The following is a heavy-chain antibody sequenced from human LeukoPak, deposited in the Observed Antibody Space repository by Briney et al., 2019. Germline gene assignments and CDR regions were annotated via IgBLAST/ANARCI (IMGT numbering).Heavy chain of an antibody. D-gene: IGHD3-16*01. Sequence: PGGSLRLSCAASGFSFSTYDMHWVRQAPGKGLEWVTLIRYNESNKYYADSVKGRFTISRDNSKNTLYLQMNSLRAEDTAVYYCVGDFDYWGQGTLVTVSS. CDR1: GFSFSTYD. V-gene: IGHV3-30*02. CDR2: IRYNESNK. J-gene: IGHJ4*02. CDR3: VGDFDY.